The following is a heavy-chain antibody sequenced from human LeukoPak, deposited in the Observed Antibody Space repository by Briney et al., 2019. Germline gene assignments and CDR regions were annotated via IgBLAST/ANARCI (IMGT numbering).Heavy chain of an antibody. Sequence: PSETLSLTCAVYGGSFSGYYWSWIRQPPGKGLEWIGEINHSGSTNYNPSPKSRVTIPLDTSKNQSSLKLSSVSAADTAVYYCARGRRRYGGSVSYYTPFDYWGQGTLVTVSS. V-gene: IGHV4-34*01. J-gene: IGHJ4*02. CDR3: ARGRRRYGGSVSYYTPFDY. CDR2: INHSGST. CDR1: GGSFSGYY. D-gene: IGHD3-10*01.